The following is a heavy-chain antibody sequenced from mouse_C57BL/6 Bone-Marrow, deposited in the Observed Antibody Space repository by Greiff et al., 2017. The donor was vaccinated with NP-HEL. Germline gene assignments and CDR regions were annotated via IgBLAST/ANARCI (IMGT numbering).Heavy chain of an antibody. CDR3: ARGAC. J-gene: IGHJ3*01. CDR1: GYEFSNYW. V-gene: IGHV1-80*01. Sequence: VQLQQSGAELVKPGASVKISCKASGYEFSNYWMHWVKQRPGQGLEWIGQIYPGDGDTNYNGKFKDKATLTADKSSSTAYMQLSRLTSEDSAVYFCARGACWGQGTLVTVSA. CDR2: IYPGDGDT.